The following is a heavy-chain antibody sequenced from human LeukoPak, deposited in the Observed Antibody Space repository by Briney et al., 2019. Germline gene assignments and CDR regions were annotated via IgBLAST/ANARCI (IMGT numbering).Heavy chain of an antibody. D-gene: IGHD2-2*01. CDR3: ARTYCSSTSCYGAPYNWFDP. J-gene: IGHJ5*02. Sequence: SDTLSLTCTVSGGSISSSSYYWGWIRQPPGKGLEWIGSIYYSGSTYYNPSLKSRVTISVDTSKNQFSLKLSSVTAADTAVYYCARTYCSSTSCYGAPYNWFDPWGQGTLVTVSS. CDR2: IYYSGST. CDR1: GGSISSSSYY. V-gene: IGHV4-39*07.